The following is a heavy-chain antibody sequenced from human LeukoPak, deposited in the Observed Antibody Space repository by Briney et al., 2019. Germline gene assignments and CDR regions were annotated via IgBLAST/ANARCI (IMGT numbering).Heavy chain of an antibody. D-gene: IGHD3-3*01. CDR2: INHSGST. V-gene: IGHV4-34*01. CDR3: ARGGPRFLGRRCWFDP. CDR1: GGSFSGYY. Sequence: SETLSLTXAVYGGSFSGYYWSWIRQPPGKGLEWIGEINHSGSTNYNPSLKSRVTISVDTSKNQFSLKLSSVTAADTAVYYCARGGPRFLGRRCWFDPWGQGTLVTVSS. J-gene: IGHJ5*02.